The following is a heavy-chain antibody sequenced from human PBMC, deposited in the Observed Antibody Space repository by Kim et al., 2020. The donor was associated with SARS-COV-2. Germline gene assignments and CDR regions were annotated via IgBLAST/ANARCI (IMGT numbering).Heavy chain of an antibody. V-gene: IGHV4-59*08. Sequence: SETLSLTCTVSGGSISSYYLSWIRQPPGKGLEWIGDIYYSGSTNYNPSLMSRVTISVDTSKNQFSLKLISFTAADTAVYYCSSHKSYCYYWFDSCGHGTL. CDR2: IYYSGST. CDR3: SSHKSYCYYWFDS. J-gene: IGHJ5*01. D-gene: IGHD3-10*01. CDR1: GGSISSYY.